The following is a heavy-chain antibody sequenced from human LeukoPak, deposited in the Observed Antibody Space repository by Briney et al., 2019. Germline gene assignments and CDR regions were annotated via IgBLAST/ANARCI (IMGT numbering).Heavy chain of an antibody. Sequence: PVGALRLSCTVSGFKMNDYSMTWIRQAPRKGREWVSSISGYDDSLYYEDSVRGRFSISRDDATNSLFLHLKSLRAEDTAMYYCARVPTQRLLLQWFSDLWGQGTLVTVSS. CDR3: ARVPTQRLLLQWFSDL. J-gene: IGHJ4*02. V-gene: IGHV3-21*01. CDR2: ISGYDDSL. CDR1: GFKMNDYS. D-gene: IGHD6-25*01.